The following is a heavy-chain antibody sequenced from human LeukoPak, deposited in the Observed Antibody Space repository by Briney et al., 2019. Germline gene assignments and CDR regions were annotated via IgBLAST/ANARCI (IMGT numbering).Heavy chain of an antibody. V-gene: IGHV3-23*01. CDR3: AKHGEAYGDSRTDY. Sequence: GGSLRLSCAPSGFTFSSYAMSWVRQAPGKGLEWVSSINNSGGRIYYADSVKGRFTISRDNSKNTLYIQMNSLRGEDTAIYYCAKHGEAYGDSRTDYWGQGTLVTVPS. D-gene: IGHD4-17*01. J-gene: IGHJ4*02. CDR1: GFTFSSYA. CDR2: INNSGGRI.